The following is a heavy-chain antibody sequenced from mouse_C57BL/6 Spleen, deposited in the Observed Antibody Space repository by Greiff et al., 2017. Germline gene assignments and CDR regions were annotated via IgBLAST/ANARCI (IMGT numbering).Heavy chain of an antibody. Sequence: VQLQQPGAELVKPGASVKVSCKASGYTFTSYWMHWVKQRPGQGLEWIGRIHPSDSDTNYNQKFKGKATLTVDKSSSTAYMQLSSLTSEDSAVYYCAIQIYYDYDDWFAYWGQGTLVTVSA. CDR1: GYTFTSYW. V-gene: IGHV1-74*01. J-gene: IGHJ3*01. CDR3: AIQIYYDYDDWFAY. D-gene: IGHD2-4*01. CDR2: IHPSDSDT.